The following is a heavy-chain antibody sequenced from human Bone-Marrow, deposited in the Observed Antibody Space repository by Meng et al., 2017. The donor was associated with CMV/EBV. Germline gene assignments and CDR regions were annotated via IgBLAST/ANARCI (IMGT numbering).Heavy chain of an antibody. Sequence: GGSLRLSCAVYGGSFSGYYWSWIRQPPGKGLEWVSCINSSYHIFYADSVKGRFTISRDNARKALYLQMNSLGVEDTAVYYCVRGGRTGYYYGLDVWGQGTTVTVSS. CDR3: VRGGRTGYYYGLDV. V-gene: IGHV3-69-1*01. J-gene: IGHJ6*02. CDR1: GGSFSGYY. CDR2: INSSYHI. D-gene: IGHD7-27*01.